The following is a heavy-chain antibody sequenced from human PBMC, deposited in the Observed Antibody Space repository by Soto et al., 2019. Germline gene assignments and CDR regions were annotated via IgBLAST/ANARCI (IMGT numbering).Heavy chain of an antibody. CDR1: GYTPTELS. CDR2: FDPEDGET. CDR3: ATTWDDILTGYYY. Sequence: GASMKVSCQVSGYTPTELSIPWVRHAPGKGLEWMGGFDPEDGETIYAQKFQGRVTMTEDTSTDTAYMELSSLRSEDTAVYYCATTWDDILTGYYYWGQGTLVTVSS. V-gene: IGHV1-24*01. D-gene: IGHD3-9*01. J-gene: IGHJ4*02.